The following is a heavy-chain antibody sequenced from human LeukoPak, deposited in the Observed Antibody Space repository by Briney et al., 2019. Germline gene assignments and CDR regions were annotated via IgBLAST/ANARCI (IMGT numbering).Heavy chain of an antibody. CDR1: GFTCSSYS. V-gene: IGHV3-23*01. J-gene: IGHJ4*02. D-gene: IGHD3-10*01. Sequence: GGSLRLSCAASGFTCSSYSMNWVRQAPGKGLEWVSTISGSGDRTYYADSVKGRFTISRDNSKNTLFLQMNSLRAEDTAVYYSAKGYYGSGSYGWFDYWGQGTLVTVSS. CDR2: ISGSGDRT. CDR3: AKGYYGSGSYGWFDY.